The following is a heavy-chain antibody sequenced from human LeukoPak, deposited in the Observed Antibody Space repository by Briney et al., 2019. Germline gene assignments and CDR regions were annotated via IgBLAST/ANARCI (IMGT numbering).Heavy chain of an antibody. Sequence: SQTLSLTCAVYVGSFSGYYWGWIPRPPGKGLEWSGEINHSESNNYNPPLKRRVTISVDTPKNQFSLKQSSVTAAGTAVYYCARGPGRIRSQKAFDICGQGTMVTVSS. CDR3: ARGPGRIRSQKAFDI. D-gene: IGHD3-3*01. CDR2: INHSESN. CDR1: VGSFSGYY. V-gene: IGHV4-34*01. J-gene: IGHJ3*02.